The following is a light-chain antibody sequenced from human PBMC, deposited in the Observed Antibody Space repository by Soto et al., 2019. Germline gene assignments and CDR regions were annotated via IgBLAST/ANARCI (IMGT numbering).Light chain of an antibody. CDR3: QQYNSYSPT. CDR1: QAIRSR. J-gene: IGKJ1*01. Sequence: DIQMTQSPFTLSASVGDRVTITCRASQAIRSRLAWYQQKLGKAPNLLIYDASTLQSGVPSRFRGSGSGTEFTLTISSLQPDDFATYYCQQYNSYSPTFGQGTKVDIK. CDR2: DAS. V-gene: IGKV1-5*01.